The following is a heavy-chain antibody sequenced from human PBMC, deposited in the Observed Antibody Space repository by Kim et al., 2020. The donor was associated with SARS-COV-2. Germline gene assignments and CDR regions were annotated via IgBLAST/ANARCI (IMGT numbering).Heavy chain of an antibody. Sequence: KDYADSVKGRFSISRDKSNNTLFLQMNSLRAEDTAVFYCAKVYGAWNYFDCGGQGTLVTVSS. V-gene: IGHV3-30*02. CDR3: AKVYGAWNYFDC. D-gene: IGHD4-17*01. CDR2: K. J-gene: IGHJ4*02.